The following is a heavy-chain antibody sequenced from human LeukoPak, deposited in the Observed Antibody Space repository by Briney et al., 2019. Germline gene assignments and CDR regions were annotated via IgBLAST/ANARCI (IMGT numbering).Heavy chain of an antibody. D-gene: IGHD5-24*01. V-gene: IGHV4-4*08. CDR3: VATERWLQWDY. CDR1: DGSISGYY. Sequence: SETLSLTCTVSDGSISGYYWSWIRQPPGKRLEWIAFISNSVSTNYNPSLKSRVTISLDTSRKQLSLRLSSVIAADTAVYYCVATERWLQWDYWGQGTLVTVSS. J-gene: IGHJ4*02. CDR2: ISNSVST.